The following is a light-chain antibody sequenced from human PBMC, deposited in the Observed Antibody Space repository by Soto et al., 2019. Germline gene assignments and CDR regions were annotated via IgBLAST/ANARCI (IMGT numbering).Light chain of an antibody. V-gene: IGLV4-69*01. Sequence: QPVLTQSPSASASLGTSVKLTCSLRSGHSGYAIAWHQQQPEKGPRFLIRLNTDGSHYKGDGIPDRFSASSSGAERYLTISGLQSEVEANYYCQTWGTGIVFGGGTKLTVL. CDR1: SGHSGYA. CDR3: QTWGTGIV. J-gene: IGLJ2*01. CDR2: LNTDGSH.